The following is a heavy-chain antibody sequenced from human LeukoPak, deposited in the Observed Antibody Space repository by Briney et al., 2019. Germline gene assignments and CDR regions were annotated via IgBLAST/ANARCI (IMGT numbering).Heavy chain of an antibody. CDR2: INPSGGST. D-gene: IGHD6-6*01. V-gene: IGHV1-46*01. CDR1: GYTFTSYY. J-gene: IGHJ4*02. Sequence: ASVNVSCKASGYTFTSYYLHWVRQAPGQGLEWMGIINPSGGSTSYAQKFQDRVTMTRDTPTSTVYMELSSLRSEDTAVYYCARGHSNSPFLYWGQGTLVTVSS. CDR3: ARGHSNSPFLY.